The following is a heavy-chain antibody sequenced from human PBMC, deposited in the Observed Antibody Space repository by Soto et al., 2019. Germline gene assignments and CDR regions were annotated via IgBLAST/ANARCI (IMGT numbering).Heavy chain of an antibody. CDR3: ARDVVVVVADVRCNWFDP. CDR2: IWYDGSNK. V-gene: IGHV3-33*01. D-gene: IGHD2-15*01. Sequence: VGSLRLSCAASGFTFSSYGMHWVRQAPGKGLEWVAVIWYDGSNKYYADSVKGRFTISRDNSKNTLYLQMNSLRAEDTAVYYCARDVVVVVADVRCNWFDPWGQGTLVTVSS. CDR1: GFTFSSYG. J-gene: IGHJ5*02.